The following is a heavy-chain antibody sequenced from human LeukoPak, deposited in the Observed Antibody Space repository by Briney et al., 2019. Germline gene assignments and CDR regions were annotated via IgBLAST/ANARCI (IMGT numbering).Heavy chain of an antibody. CDR2: IRYDGSNK. D-gene: IGHD1-26*01. CDR1: GFTSSNYG. V-gene: IGHV3-30*02. CDR3: AKESQLPYSGTFYIDY. J-gene: IGHJ4*02. Sequence: PGGSLRLSCAASGFTSSNYGMNWVRQAPGKGLEWVAFIRYDGSNKHYADSVKGRFTISRDSSKNTLYLQMNSLRAEDTAVYFCAKESQLPYSGTFYIDYWGQGVLVTVSS.